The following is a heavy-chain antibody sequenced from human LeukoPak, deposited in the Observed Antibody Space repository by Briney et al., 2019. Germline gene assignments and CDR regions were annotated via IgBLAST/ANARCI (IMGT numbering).Heavy chain of an antibody. V-gene: IGHV3-48*01. CDR3: ARRYLVGATGFDY. CDR1: GFTFSSYS. J-gene: IGHJ4*02. CDR2: ISSSSSTI. D-gene: IGHD1-26*01. Sequence: PGGSLRLSCAASGFTFSSYSMNWVRQAPGKGLEWVSYISSSSSTIYYADSVKGRFTISRDNAKNSLYLQMNSLRAEDTAVYYCARRYLVGATGFDYWGQGTLVTVSS.